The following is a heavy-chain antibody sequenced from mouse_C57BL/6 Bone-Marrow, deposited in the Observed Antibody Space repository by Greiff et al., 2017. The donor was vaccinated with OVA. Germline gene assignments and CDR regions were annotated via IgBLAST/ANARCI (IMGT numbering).Heavy chain of an antibody. CDR1: GFTFSDYY. J-gene: IGHJ4*01. V-gene: IGHV5-12*01. Sequence: DVQLQESGGGLVQPGGSLKLSCAASGFTFSDYYMYWVRQTPEKRLEWVAYISNGGGSTYYPDTVKGRFTISRDNAKNTLYLQMSRLKSEDTAMYYCARPYGLYAMDYWGQGTSVTVSS. CDR3: ARPYGLYAMDY. D-gene: IGHD1-1*02. CDR2: ISNGGGST.